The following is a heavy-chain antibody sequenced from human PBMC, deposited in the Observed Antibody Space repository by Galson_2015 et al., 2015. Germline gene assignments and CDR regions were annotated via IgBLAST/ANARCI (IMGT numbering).Heavy chain of an antibody. D-gene: IGHD4-23*01. CDR1: GFTFTSYA. CDR3: ARDDYGGSSGF. Sequence: SLRLSCAASGFTFTSYAMQWVRQAPGKGLEYVSAISGDGVRTSYANSVKGRFTISRDNSKNTLYPQMGSLRADDMAMYYCARDDYGGSSGFWGQGTLVTVSS. V-gene: IGHV3-64*01. J-gene: IGHJ4*02. CDR2: ISGDGVRT.